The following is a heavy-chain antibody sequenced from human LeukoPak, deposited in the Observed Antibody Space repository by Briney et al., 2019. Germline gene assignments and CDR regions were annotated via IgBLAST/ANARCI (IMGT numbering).Heavy chain of an antibody. CDR1: GFTFSNYA. D-gene: IGHD2-8*02. CDR3: ATYRQVLLPFES. Sequence: GGSLRLSCAASGFTFSNYAMSWVRQAPGKGLEWVSSIFPSGGEIHYADSVRGRFTISRDNSKSTLSLQMNSLRAEDTAIYYCATYRQVLLPFESWGQGTLVTVSS. CDR2: IFPSGGEI. V-gene: IGHV3-23*01. J-gene: IGHJ4*02.